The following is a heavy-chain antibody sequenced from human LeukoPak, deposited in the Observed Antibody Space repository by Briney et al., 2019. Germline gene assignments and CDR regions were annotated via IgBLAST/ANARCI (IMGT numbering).Heavy chain of an antibody. CDR3: ARYDSSGYLFDY. J-gene: IGHJ4*02. CDR2: ISAYNGNT. CDR1: GYTFTSYD. V-gene: IGHV1-18*01. D-gene: IGHD3-22*01. Sequence: ASVKVSCKASGYTFTSYDINWVRQATGQGLEWMGWISAYNGNTNYAQKLQGRVTMTTDTSTSTAYMELRSLRSDDTAVYYCARYDSSGYLFDYWGQGTLVTVSS.